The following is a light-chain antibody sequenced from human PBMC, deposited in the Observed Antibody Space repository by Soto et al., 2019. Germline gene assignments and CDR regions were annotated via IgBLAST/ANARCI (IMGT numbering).Light chain of an antibody. CDR3: QQYLSYPWT. J-gene: IGKJ1*01. Sequence: EIVLTQSPGTLSLSPGERATLSCRASQSVSSSYLAWYQQKPGQAPRLLMYGTSSRATGIPDRFSGSGSEREFTLTISSLQPEDFATYYCQQYLSYPWTFGQGTKVDI. CDR2: GTS. CDR1: QSVSSSY. V-gene: IGKV3-20*01.